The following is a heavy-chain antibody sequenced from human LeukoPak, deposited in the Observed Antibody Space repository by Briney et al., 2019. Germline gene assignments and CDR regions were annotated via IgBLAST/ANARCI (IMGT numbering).Heavy chain of an antibody. Sequence: ASVKVSCKASGGTFSSYAISGVRQAPGQGVEWMGGIIPIFESANYAQKFQGRGTITADQSTSPAYMELSSRGSEATAVYYCARENRYFDWSRAFAIWGKATMVTVSS. D-gene: IGHD3-9*01. CDR2: IIPIFESA. CDR1: GGTFSSYA. J-gene: IGHJ3*02. CDR3: ARENRYFDWSRAFAI. V-gene: IGHV1-69*13.